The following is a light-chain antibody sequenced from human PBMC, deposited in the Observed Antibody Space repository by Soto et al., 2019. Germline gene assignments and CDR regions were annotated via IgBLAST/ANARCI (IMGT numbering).Light chain of an antibody. V-gene: IGLV2-11*01. CDR2: DAS. Sequence: QSVLTQPRSVSGSPGQSVTISCTGTSSDVGGYNYVSWYQQHPGKAPKLMIYDASKRPSGVPDRFSGSKSGNTASLTISGLQAGDEADYYCCSYAGSYTFEVFGTGTKVTVL. J-gene: IGLJ1*01. CDR3: CSYAGSYTFEV. CDR1: SSDVGGYNY.